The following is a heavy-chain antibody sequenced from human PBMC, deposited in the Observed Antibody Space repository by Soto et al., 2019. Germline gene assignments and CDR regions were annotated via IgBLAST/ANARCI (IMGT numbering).Heavy chain of an antibody. Sequence: GGSLRLSCAASGFIFSNSGMHWVRQAPGKGLEWVAVISYDSSNNYYVDSVKGRFTISRDNSMNTLYLQMNSLRPEDTAVYYCAKDQDSGRYNHPAALDYWGQGTLVTSPQ. V-gene: IGHV3-30*18. D-gene: IGHD6-19*01. J-gene: IGHJ4*02. CDR2: ISYDSSNN. CDR1: GFIFSNSG. CDR3: AKDQDSGRYNHPAALDY.